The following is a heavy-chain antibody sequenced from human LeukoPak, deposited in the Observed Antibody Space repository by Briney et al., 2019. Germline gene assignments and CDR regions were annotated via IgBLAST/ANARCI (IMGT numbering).Heavy chain of an antibody. Sequence: GGSLRLSCVASGFTFGDYAMHWVRLVPGKGLEWVSGISWNSGSTGYADSVKGRFTISRDNAKNSLYLQMNSLRAEDMALYYCAKETATGHFDYWGQGTLVTVSS. CDR2: ISWNSGST. CDR1: GFTFGDYA. D-gene: IGHD6-13*01. CDR3: AKETATGHFDY. J-gene: IGHJ4*02. V-gene: IGHV3-9*03.